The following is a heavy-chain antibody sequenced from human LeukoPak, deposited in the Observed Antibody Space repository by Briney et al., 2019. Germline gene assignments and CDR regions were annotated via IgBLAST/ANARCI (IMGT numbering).Heavy chain of an antibody. J-gene: IGHJ4*02. D-gene: IGHD3-16*01. CDR1: GFTFSDYA. V-gene: IGHV3-7*01. CDR2: IHEDGSVR. CDR3: ARGRGWVDH. Sequence: GGSLRLSCAASGFTFSDYAMSWFRQAPGKGLEWVANIHEDGSVRNYVDSVEGRFSISRDNANSVYLQLNSLRAEDTALYYCARGRGWVDHWGQGTLVTVSS.